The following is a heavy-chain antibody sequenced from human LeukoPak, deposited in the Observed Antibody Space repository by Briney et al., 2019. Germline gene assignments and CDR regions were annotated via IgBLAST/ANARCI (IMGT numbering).Heavy chain of an antibody. CDR2: IKQDGSKK. CDR1: GFTFSGFW. V-gene: IGHV3-7*01. Sequence: GGSLRLSCAASGFTFSGFWMSWVRQSPGKGLEWVANIKQDGSKKEYVDSVKGRFTISRDNAKNSLYLQMNSLRAEDTAVYYCARGDDYGGTFDYWGQGTLVTVSS. CDR3: ARGDDYGGTFDY. D-gene: IGHD4-23*01. J-gene: IGHJ4*02.